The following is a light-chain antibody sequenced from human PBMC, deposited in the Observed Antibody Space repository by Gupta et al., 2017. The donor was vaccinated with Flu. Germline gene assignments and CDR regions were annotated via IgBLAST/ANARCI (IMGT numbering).Light chain of an antibody. J-gene: IGLJ2*01. CDR2: EVT. Sequence: IHTACIDCYREVGPYQFVSWYQQHPGNAPTLIIFEVTERPSGVSDRFSGSGSGNTATLTISGLQAEDEADYYCSSYTNTSTLVVFGGGTKLTVL. V-gene: IGLV2-14*01. CDR3: SSYTNTSTLVV. CDR1: YREVGPYQF.